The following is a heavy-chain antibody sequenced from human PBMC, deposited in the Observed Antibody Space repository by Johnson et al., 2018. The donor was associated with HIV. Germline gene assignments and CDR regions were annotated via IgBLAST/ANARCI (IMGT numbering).Heavy chain of an antibody. CDR2: INWNGGST. CDR1: GFRFSSSW. V-gene: IGHV3-20*04. CDR3: ARGGYCTGGVCLGDAFDI. D-gene: IGHD2-8*02. J-gene: IGHJ3*02. Sequence: VQLVESGGGLVQPGGSLRLSCTASGFRFSSSWMHWVRQAPGKGLEWVSGINWNGGSTGYADSVKGRFTISRDNAKNSLYLQMNSLRAEDTALYYCARGGYCTGGVCLGDAFDIWGQGTMVTVSS.